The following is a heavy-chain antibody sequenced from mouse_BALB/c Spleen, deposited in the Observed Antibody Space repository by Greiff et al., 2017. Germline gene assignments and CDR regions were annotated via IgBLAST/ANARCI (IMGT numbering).Heavy chain of an antibody. V-gene: IGHV1-82*01. CDR2: IYPGDGDT. CDR1: GYAFSSSW. J-gene: IGHJ3*01. CDR3: ARDYRYDGPFAY. D-gene: IGHD2-14*01. Sequence: VQLQQSGPELVKPGASVKISCKASGYAFSSSWMNWVKQRPGQGLEWIGRIYPGDGDTNYNGKFKGKATLTADKSSSTAYMQLSSLTSVDSAVYCCARDYRYDGPFAYWGQGTLVTVSA.